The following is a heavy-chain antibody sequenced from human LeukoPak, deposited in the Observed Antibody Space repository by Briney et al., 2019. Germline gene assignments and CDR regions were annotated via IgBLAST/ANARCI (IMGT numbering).Heavy chain of an antibody. D-gene: IGHD5-18*01. J-gene: IGHJ4*02. CDR2: IYPGDSDT. V-gene: IGHV5-51*01. Sequence: GESLKISCKGSGYSFTSYWIGWVRQTPGKGLEWMGIIYPGDSDTRYSPSFQGQVTISTDKSISTAYLQWGSLKASDTGMYFCARGGHSYSLDYWGQGTLVTVSS. CDR1: GYSFTSYW. CDR3: ARGGHSYSLDY.